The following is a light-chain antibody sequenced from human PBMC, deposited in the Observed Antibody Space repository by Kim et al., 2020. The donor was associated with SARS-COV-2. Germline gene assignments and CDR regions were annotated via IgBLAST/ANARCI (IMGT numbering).Light chain of an antibody. CDR3: RLWDGSSDARV. Sequence: APARTTSSTSGGRDKWRNKLPWCQQKPARAPLVVVYYDSSQPPGSPERFSACNNGKTAALTTSRGKAGEDADYYCRLWDGSSDARVFGAGTQLTVL. J-gene: IGLJ3*02. CDR1: DKWRNK. CDR2: YDS. V-gene: IGLV3-21*03.